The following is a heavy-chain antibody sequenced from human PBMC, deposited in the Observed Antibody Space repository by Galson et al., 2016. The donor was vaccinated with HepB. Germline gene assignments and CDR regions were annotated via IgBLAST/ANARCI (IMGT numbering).Heavy chain of an antibody. CDR2: FDSRNGEA. J-gene: IGHJ3*02. CDR3: AGGLPMLFNAFDI. CDR1: GDTLIGLS. Sequence: SVKVSCKVSGDTLIGLSMHWVRQAPGNGLEWMGSFDSRNGEAIYAQNFQGRVTMTEDTSAATAYMELSGLKSEDTAVYYCAGGLPMLFNAFDIWGQGTLLAVSS. D-gene: IGHD2-21*01. V-gene: IGHV1-24*01.